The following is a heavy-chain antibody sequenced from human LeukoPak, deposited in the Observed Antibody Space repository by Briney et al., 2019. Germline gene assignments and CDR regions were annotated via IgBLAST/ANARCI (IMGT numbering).Heavy chain of an antibody. V-gene: IGHV3-21*04. D-gene: IGHD3-22*01. CDR1: GFTFSSYS. Sequence: GGSLRLSCAASGFTFSSYSMNWVRQAPGKGLEWVSSISSSSSYIYYADSVKGRFTISRDNSKNTLFLQMNSLRAEDTAVYYCAKPPFSDSSGFANWGHGTLVTVSS. J-gene: IGHJ4*03. CDR3: AKPPFSDSSGFAN. CDR2: ISSSSSYI.